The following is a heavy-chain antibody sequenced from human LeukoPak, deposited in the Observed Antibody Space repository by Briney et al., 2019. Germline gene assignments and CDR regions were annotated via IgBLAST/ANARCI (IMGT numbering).Heavy chain of an antibody. J-gene: IGHJ4*02. CDR3: AISYSGTYYHHFDY. CDR2: IYPGDSDT. V-gene: IGHV5-51*01. CDR1: GYSFTSYW. Sequence: ESLKISCKGSGYSFTSYWIGWVRQMPGKGLEWMGIIYPGDSDTRYSPSFQGQVTISADKSISTTYLQWSSLKASDSAIYYCAISYSGTYYHHFDYWGQGTLVTVSS. D-gene: IGHD1-26*01.